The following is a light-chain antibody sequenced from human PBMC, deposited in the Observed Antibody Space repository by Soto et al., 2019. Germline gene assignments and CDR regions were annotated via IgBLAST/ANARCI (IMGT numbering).Light chain of an antibody. CDR2: DAS. CDR1: QSISTW. Sequence: EIQMTQSPSTLSASVGDRVTITCRASQSISTWVAWYQQRPGKAPKVLIYDASNLQSGVPSRFSGSGSGTEFTLTISSLQPDDFATYFCQQYNEYLYTFGQGTKV. J-gene: IGKJ2*01. V-gene: IGKV1-5*01. CDR3: QQYNEYLYT.